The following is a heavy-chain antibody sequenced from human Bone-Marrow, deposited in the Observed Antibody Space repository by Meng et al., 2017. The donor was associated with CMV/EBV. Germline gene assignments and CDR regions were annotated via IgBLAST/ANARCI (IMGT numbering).Heavy chain of an antibody. D-gene: IGHD3-3*01. Sequence: ASVKVSCKASGYTFTGYYIHWVRQAPGQGLEWMGWINPNSGGTSYAQKFQGRVTMTRDTSISTAYMELSRLRSEDTAVYFCARDPSLRRFLEWLLDVWGQGTMVTVSS. CDR2: INPNSGGT. CDR3: ARDPSLRRFLEWLLDV. J-gene: IGHJ6*02. V-gene: IGHV1-2*02. CDR1: GYTFTGYY.